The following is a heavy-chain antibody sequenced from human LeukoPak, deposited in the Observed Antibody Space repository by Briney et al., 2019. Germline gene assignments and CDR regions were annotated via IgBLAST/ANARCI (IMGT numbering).Heavy chain of an antibody. V-gene: IGHV1-3*03. CDR2: INAANGNT. J-gene: IGHJ3*02. Sequence: GASVKVSCKTSGYTFTSYAMHWVRQAPGQRLEWMGWINAANGNTKYSQEFQGRVTITRDTSASAAYMELSSLRSEDMAVYYCARATYDYVWGTYRVIPDAFDIWGQGTLVTVSS. CDR3: ARATYDYVWGTYRVIPDAFDI. D-gene: IGHD3-16*02. CDR1: GYTFTSYA.